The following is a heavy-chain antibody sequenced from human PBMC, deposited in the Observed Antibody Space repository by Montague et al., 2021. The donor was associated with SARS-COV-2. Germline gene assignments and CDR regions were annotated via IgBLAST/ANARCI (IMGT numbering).Heavy chain of an antibody. D-gene: IGHD3-9*01. CDR2: ISSSGSTI. CDR3: ARSYDILTGYQSQALDY. Sequence: SLRLSCAASGFTFSSYEMNLFRQAPGKGLEWVSYISSSGSTIYYAYSVQGRFTISRDNAKNSLYLQMNSLRAEDTAVYYCARSYDILTGYQSQALDYWGQGTLVTVSS. CDR1: GFTFSSYE. J-gene: IGHJ4*02. V-gene: IGHV3-48*03.